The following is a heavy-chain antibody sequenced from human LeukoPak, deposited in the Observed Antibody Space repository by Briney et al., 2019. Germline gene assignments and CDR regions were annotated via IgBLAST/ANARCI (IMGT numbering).Heavy chain of an antibody. Sequence: GGSLRLSCAASGFTFSSYGMHWVRQAPGKGPELVSYISPSGSSIFYVDSVKGRFTISRDNAKNSLYLQMNSLRAEDTAVYYCTRGHHGLEYWGQGTLVTVSS. V-gene: IGHV3-21*05. J-gene: IGHJ4*02. D-gene: IGHD1-14*01. CDR2: ISPSGSSI. CDR1: GFTFSSYG. CDR3: TRGHHGLEY.